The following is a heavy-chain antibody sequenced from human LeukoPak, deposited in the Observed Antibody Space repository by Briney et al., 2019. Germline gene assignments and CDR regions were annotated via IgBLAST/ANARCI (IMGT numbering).Heavy chain of an antibody. CDR3: AGNFYYQYLGV. V-gene: IGHV3-7*01. CDR2: IKQDGSEK. J-gene: IGHJ6*03. CDR1: GFTFSSYW. Sequence: PGGSLRLSCAASGFTFSSYWMSWVRQAPGKGLEWVANIKQDGSEKYYVDSVKGRFTISRDNAKNSLYLQMNSLRAEDTAVYYCAGNFYYQYLGVWGKGTTVTVSS.